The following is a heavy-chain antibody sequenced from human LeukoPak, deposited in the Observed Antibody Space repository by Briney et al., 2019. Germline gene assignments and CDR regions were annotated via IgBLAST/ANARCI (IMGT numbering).Heavy chain of an antibody. V-gene: IGHV3-30*02. CDR3: AKAPLGRCTGVICYYFDY. D-gene: IGHD2-15*01. CDR1: ESSFSTYG. CDR2: IRYDSSSR. J-gene: IGHJ4*02. Sequence: GGSLRLSCEASESSFSTYGMHWVRQAPGKGLEWVAFIRYDSSSRFNADSVKGRSTISRDNSKNTLYLQMNSLRAEDAAVYYCAKAPLGRCTGVICYYFDYWGQGTLVTVSS.